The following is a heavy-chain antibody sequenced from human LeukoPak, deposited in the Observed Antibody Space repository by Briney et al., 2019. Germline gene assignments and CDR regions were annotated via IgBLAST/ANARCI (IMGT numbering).Heavy chain of an antibody. CDR3: AKNPGSYRLQHDY. CDR1: GFTFSSYA. D-gene: IGHD3-16*02. J-gene: IGHJ4*02. V-gene: IGHV3-23*01. Sequence: GGSLRLSCAASGFTFSSYAMSWVRQAPGKGLEWVSAISGSGGSTYYADSVKGRFTISRDNSKSTLYLQMNSLRAEDTAVYYCAKNPGSYRLQHDYWAQGTLVTVSS. CDR2: ISGSGGST.